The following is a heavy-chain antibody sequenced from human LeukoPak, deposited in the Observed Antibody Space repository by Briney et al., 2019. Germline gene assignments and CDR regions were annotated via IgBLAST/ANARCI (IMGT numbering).Heavy chain of an antibody. CDR1: GFTFSSYA. V-gene: IGHV3-23*01. CDR3: AKAPGSSSSSYMDV. J-gene: IGHJ6*03. D-gene: IGHD6-13*01. Sequence: GGSLRLSCAASGFTFSSYAMSWVRQAPGKGLEWVSAISGSGGSTYYADSVKGRFTISRDNSKNTLYLQMNSLRAEDTAVYYCAKAPGSSSSSYMDVWGKGTTVTVSS. CDR2: ISGSGGST.